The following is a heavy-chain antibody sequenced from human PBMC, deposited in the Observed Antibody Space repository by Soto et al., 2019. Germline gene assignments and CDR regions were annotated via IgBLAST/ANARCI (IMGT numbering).Heavy chain of an antibody. CDR3: VRHRVGSYYYFDY. J-gene: IGHJ4*02. CDR1: GYTFTDYC. Sequence: XACLKITCNGCGYTFTDYCISWVRQMPGKGLEWMGRIDPSDSYTSNSPSFQGHVSISADKSINTAYMQWSSLKASDTALYYCVRHRVGSYYYFDYWGQGTLVTVSS. CDR2: IDPSDSYT. V-gene: IGHV5-10-1*01. D-gene: IGHD1-26*01.